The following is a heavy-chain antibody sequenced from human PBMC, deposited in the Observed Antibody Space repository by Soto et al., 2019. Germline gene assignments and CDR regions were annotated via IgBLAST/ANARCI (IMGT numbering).Heavy chain of an antibody. Sequence: SVKVSCKASVYTFVSHVIRWVRQAPGQGLEWMGGIIPIFGTANYAQKFQGRVTITADESTSTAYMELSSLRSEDTAVYYCGGMDCSGGSCYPVNYYGMDVWGQGTTVTVSS. CDR3: GGMDCSGGSCYPVNYYGMDV. CDR1: VYTFVSHV. V-gene: IGHV1-69*13. CDR2: IIPIFGTA. J-gene: IGHJ6*02. D-gene: IGHD2-15*01.